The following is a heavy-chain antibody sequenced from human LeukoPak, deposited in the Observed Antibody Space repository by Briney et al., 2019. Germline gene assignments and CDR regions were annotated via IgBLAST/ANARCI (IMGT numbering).Heavy chain of an antibody. J-gene: IGHJ6*02. V-gene: IGHV3-66*01. CDR1: GFTFRDYY. CDR2: MYSGGST. D-gene: IGHD4-11*01. CDR3: ARSYSNHLFGMDV. Sequence: PGGSLRLSCVASGFTFRDYYMSWIRQAPGKGLEWVSVMYSGGSTYYADSVKGRVAISGDNSQNTVFLQMNSVRVEDTAVYYCARSYSNHLFGMDVWGQGTAVTVSS.